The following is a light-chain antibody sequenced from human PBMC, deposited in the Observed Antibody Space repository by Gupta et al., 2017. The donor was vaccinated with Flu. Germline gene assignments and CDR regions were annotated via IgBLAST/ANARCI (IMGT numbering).Light chain of an antibody. CDR3: QSYDTSLSGSRV. CDR1: SSNIGAGYD. CDR2: GNN. J-gene: IGLJ3*02. V-gene: IGLV1-40*01. Sequence: TISCTGSSSNIGAGYDVHWYQQFPGTAPKLLIFGNNDRPSGVPDRFSGSKSGPSASLAITGLQAEDEADYYCQSYDTSLSGSRVFGGGTKLTVL.